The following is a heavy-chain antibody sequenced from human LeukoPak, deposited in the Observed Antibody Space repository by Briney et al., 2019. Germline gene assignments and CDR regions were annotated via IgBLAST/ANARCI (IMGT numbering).Heavy chain of an antibody. Sequence: GGSLRLSCAASGFTFSTYSMNWVRQAPGKGPEWVSYISGDSSRIYHADSVRGRLTISRDNAKNSLYLQMNSLRDEDTAVYYCARVGSGYSYGYNDYWGQGTLVTVSS. D-gene: IGHD5-18*01. J-gene: IGHJ4*02. CDR3: ARVGSGYSYGYNDY. V-gene: IGHV3-48*02. CDR2: ISGDSSRI. CDR1: GFTFSTYS.